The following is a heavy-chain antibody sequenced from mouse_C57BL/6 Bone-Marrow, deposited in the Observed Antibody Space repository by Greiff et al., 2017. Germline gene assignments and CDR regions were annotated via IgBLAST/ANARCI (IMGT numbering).Heavy chain of an antibody. J-gene: IGHJ3*01. V-gene: IGHV5-17*01. CDR1: GFTFSDYG. CDR3: ARATGWCAY. CDR2: ISSGSSTI. D-gene: IGHD4-1*01. Sequence: DVKLVESGGGLVKPGGSLKLSCAASGFTFSDYGMHWVRQAPEKGLEWVAYISSGSSTIYYADTVKGRFTIARDNAKNTLFLQMTSLRSKDTAVYYCARATGWCAYWGQGTLVTVSA.